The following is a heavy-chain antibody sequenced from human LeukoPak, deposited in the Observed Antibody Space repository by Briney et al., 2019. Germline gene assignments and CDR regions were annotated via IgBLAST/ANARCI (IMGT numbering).Heavy chain of an antibody. CDR2: ISYDGSNK. CDR1: GFTFSSYA. J-gene: IGHJ4*02. CDR3: ARPHDYDSSGYEY. Sequence: GGSLRLSCAASGFTFSSYAMHWVRQAPGKGLEWVAVISYDGSNKYYADSVKGRFTISRDNSKNTLYLQMNSLRAEDTAVYYCARPHDYDSSGYEYWGQGTLVTVSS. D-gene: IGHD3-22*01. V-gene: IGHV3-30-3*01.